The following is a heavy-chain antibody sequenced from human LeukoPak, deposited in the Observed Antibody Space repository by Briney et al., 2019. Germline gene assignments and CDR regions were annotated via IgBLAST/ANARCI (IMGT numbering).Heavy chain of an antibody. J-gene: IGHJ3*02. CDR2: IYYSGST. D-gene: IGHD3-22*01. CDR3: ARHEVVTLDAFDI. CDR1: GGSISSSSYY. V-gene: IGHV4-39*01. Sequence: SETLFLTCTVSGGSISSSSYYWGWIRQPPGKGLEWIGSIYYSGSTYYNPSLKSRVTISVDTSKNQFSLKLSSVTAADTAVYYCARHEVVTLDAFDIWGQGTMVTVSS.